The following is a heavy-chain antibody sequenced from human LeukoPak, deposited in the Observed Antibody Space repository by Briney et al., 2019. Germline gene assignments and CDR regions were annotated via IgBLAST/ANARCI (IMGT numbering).Heavy chain of an antibody. CDR1: GGTFSSYA. D-gene: IGHD3-10*01. CDR2: ISAYNGNT. J-gene: IGHJ3*02. Sequence: ASVKVSCKASGGTFSSYAISWVRQAPGQGLEWMGWISAYNGNTNYAQKLQGRVTMTTDTSTSTAYMELRSLRSDDTAVYYCARDNSETHSDAFDIWGQGTMVTVSS. CDR3: ARDNSETHSDAFDI. V-gene: IGHV1-18*01.